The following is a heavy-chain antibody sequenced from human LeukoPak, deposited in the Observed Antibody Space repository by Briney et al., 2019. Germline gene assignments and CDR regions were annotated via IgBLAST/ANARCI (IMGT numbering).Heavy chain of an antibody. Sequence: GASVKVSCKASGYIFTNFGISWVRQAPGQGLEWMGWINPNSGGTNYAPTFQGRVTMTRDTSISTAYMELSRLTSDDTTIYYCATTLHIVVVTWHAFDIWGQGTMVTVSS. D-gene: IGHD2-21*02. CDR1: GYIFTNFG. J-gene: IGHJ3*02. CDR2: INPNSGGT. V-gene: IGHV1-2*02. CDR3: ATTLHIVVVTWHAFDI.